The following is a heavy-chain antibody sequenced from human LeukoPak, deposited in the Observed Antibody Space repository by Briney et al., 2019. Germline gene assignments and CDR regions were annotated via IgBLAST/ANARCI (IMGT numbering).Heavy chain of an antibody. Sequence: ASVKVSCKASGYTFTGYYMHWVRQAPGQGLEWMGRINPNSGGTNYAQKFQGRVTMTRDTSISTAYMELSRLRSDDTAVYYCARTTSIVAGSSGFHYWGQGTLVTVSS. CDR2: INPNSGGT. CDR3: ARTTSIVAGSSGFHY. D-gene: IGHD2-15*01. V-gene: IGHV1-2*06. J-gene: IGHJ4*02. CDR1: GYTFTGYY.